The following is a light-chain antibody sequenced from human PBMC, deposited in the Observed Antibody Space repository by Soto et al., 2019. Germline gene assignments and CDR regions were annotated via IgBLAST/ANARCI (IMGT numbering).Light chain of an antibody. CDR3: CSYAGSYTVV. CDR1: SSDVGGYNY. Sequence: QSVLTQPRSVSGSPGQSVTISCTGTSSDVGGYNYVSWYQQHPGKAPKLMIYDVSKRPSGVPDRFSGSKSGNTASLTISVLQAEDEADYYCCSYAGSYTVVFGVGTKLTVL. V-gene: IGLV2-11*01. CDR2: DVS. J-gene: IGLJ2*01.